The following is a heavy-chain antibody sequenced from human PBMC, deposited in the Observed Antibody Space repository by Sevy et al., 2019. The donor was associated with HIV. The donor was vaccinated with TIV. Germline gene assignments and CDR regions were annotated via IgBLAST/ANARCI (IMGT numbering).Heavy chain of an antibody. CDR3: ARVGFNWNDVDY. CDR2: IYYSGTT. J-gene: IGHJ4*02. CDR1: GASMNIYY. Sequence: SETLSLTYTVSGASMNIYYWSWIRQPPGKGLEWIGYIYYSGTTNYNPSLKSRLTISIETSKNQFSLKLSSVTAADTAVYYCARVGFNWNDVDYWGQGTLVTVSS. D-gene: IGHD1-20*01. V-gene: IGHV4-59*01.